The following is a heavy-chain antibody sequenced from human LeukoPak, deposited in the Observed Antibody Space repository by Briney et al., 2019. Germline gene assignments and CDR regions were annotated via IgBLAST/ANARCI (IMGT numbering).Heavy chain of an antibody. CDR3: ARESIAAEIDY. CDR2: IIPILGIA. Sequence: SVKVSCKASGGTFGSYAISWVRQAPGQGLEWMGRIIPILGIANYAQKFQGRVTITADKSTSTAYMELSSLRSEDTAVYYCARESIAAEIDYWGQGTLVTVSS. J-gene: IGHJ4*02. D-gene: IGHD6-25*01. CDR1: GGTFGSYA. V-gene: IGHV1-69*04.